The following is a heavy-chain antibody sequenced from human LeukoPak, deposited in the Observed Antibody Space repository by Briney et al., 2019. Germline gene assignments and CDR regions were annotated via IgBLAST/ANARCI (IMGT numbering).Heavy chain of an antibody. CDR2: IDGNGGRT. D-gene: IGHD6-19*01. Sequence: RSGGSLRLSCTASGFTFEDYGMSWVRQGPGKTLEWLSGIDGNGGRTPYADSVKGRFTISRDNVKNSLYLQMNSLGVEDTAAYYCAREGSDWNYYYYIDVWGKGTTVTISS. J-gene: IGHJ6*03. V-gene: IGHV3-20*04. CDR3: AREGSDWNYYYYIDV. CDR1: GFTFEDYG.